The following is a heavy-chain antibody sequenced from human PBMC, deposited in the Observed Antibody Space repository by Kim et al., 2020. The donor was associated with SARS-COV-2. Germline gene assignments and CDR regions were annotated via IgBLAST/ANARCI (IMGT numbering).Heavy chain of an antibody. D-gene: IGHD3-10*01. J-gene: IGHJ4*02. V-gene: IGHV1-18*01. CDR3: ARVIGGSGTYGPTFDY. CDR1: GYTFTSYG. Sequence: ASVKVSCKASGYTFTSYGISWVRQAPGQGLEWMGWISAYNGNTNYAQKLQGRVTMTTDTSTSTAYMELRSLRSDDTAVYYCARVIGGSGTYGPTFDYWGQGTLVTVSS. CDR2: ISAYNGNT.